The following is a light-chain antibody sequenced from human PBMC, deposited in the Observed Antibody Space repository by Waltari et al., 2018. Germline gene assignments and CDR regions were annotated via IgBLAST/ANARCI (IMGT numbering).Light chain of an antibody. Sequence: QSVLTQPPSVSGAPGQTVTISCTGSSSNIGAGYDVHWYQQFPGTAPKLLIYGNINLPSVFPDRFSGSKSGTSASLAITGLQAEDEADYYCQSYDSSLSGYIFGPVTTVTVL. CDR3: QSYDSSLSGYI. CDR2: GNI. CDR1: SSNIGAGYD. J-gene: IGLJ1*01. V-gene: IGLV1-40*01.